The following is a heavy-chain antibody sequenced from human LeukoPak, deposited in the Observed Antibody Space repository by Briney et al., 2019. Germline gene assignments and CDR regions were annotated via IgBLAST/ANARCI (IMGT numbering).Heavy chain of an antibody. D-gene: IGHD3-16*01. CDR2: ISYSGST. J-gene: IGHJ4*02. CDR1: GGSIRNYY. V-gene: IGHV4-59*01. CDR3: ARVGRGDYVWGSYSFDS. Sequence: SETLSLTCTVSGGSIRNYYWSWIRQPPGKGPEWIGYISYSGSTNYSPSLKSRVTISIDTSKNQFSLKVSSVTAADTAVYYCARVGRGDYVWGSYSFDSWGQGALVTVSS.